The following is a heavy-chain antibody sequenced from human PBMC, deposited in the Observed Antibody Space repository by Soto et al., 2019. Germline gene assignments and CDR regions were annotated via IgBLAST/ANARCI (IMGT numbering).Heavy chain of an antibody. CDR2: INHSGDT. V-gene: IGHV4-34*01. Sequence: PSETLSLTCAVYGGSFSDFYWNWIRQSPGKGLEWIGEINHSGDTNYNPSLKSRVTISVDTSKNQFSLKLSSVTAADTAVYYCARRLTYCSSTSCYLSAWFDPWGQGTLVTVSS. CDR3: ARRLTYCSSTSCYLSAWFDP. J-gene: IGHJ5*02. D-gene: IGHD2-2*01. CDR1: GGSFSDFY.